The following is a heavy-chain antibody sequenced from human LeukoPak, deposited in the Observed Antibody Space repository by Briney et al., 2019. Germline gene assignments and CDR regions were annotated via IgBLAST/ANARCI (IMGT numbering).Heavy chain of an antibody. D-gene: IGHD3-22*01. CDR3: ARAYYYDVSVTPDY. V-gene: IGHV3-23*01. Sequence: PVGSLRLSCAASGFVFSSYAMHWVRPAPGKGLDWVSTISSGATRTYYPHSVQGGFTVSRDDSKNTLYLQMNSLRADDTAVYYCARAYYYDVSVTPDYWGQGTLVTVSS. CDR2: ISSGATRT. J-gene: IGHJ4*02. CDR1: GFVFSSYA.